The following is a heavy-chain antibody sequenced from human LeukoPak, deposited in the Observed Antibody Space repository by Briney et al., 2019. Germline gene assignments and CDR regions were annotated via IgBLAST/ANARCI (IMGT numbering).Heavy chain of an antibody. Sequence: GESLRLSCSASGFIFNNYAMNWVRQAPGKGLQWVSSIGAAGAGTYYADSVKGRFTISRDNSKNTVYLQMNSLRDEDAAVYYCAKDRRQLDVWGQGTTVTVSS. D-gene: IGHD6-6*01. CDR3: AKDRRQLDV. J-gene: IGHJ6*02. CDR1: GFIFNNYA. CDR2: IGAAGAGT. V-gene: IGHV3-23*01.